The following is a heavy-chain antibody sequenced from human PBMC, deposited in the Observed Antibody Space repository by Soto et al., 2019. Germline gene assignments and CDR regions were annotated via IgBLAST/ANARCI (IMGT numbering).Heavy chain of an antibody. V-gene: IGHV1-69*01. CDR1: GGTFSDYI. J-gene: IGHJ6*02. CDR2: IIPRIGAA. CDR3: ARGERVVANRVGMDV. Sequence: QLVQSGAEVKKPGSSVKVSCKASGGTFSDYIINWVRQAPGQGLEWMGGIIPRIGAANYAQKFEGRVTIIADGSTSTVYMDLISLRCEDSAVYYCARGERVVANRVGMDVWGLGTTVTVSS. D-gene: IGHD3-22*01.